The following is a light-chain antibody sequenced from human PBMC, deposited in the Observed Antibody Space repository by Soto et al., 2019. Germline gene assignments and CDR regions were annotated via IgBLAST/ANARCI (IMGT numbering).Light chain of an antibody. CDR3: NSYSTSSTPLV. CDR1: SSGVGGYDY. V-gene: IGLV2-14*03. CDR2: DVN. Sequence: QSALTQPASVSGSPGQSITISCTGTSSGVGGYDYVSWYQQHPGKAPRLMIYDVNNRPSGVSNRFSGSKSGNTASLTISGLQAEDEADYYCNSYSTSSTPLVFGGGTKLTVL. J-gene: IGLJ2*01.